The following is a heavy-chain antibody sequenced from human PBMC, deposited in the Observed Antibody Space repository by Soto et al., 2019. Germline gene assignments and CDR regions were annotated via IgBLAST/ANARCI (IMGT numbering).Heavy chain of an antibody. Sequence: SETLSLTCTVSGGSICSGGHYWSWIRQHPGKGLEWIGYIYYSGSTYYNPSLKSRVTISVDTSKNQFSLKLSSVTAADTAVYYCARENRYSGYEWDYYYGMDVWGQGTTVTVSS. J-gene: IGHJ6*02. CDR3: ARENRYSGYEWDYYYGMDV. CDR2: IYYSGST. CDR1: GGSICSGGHY. D-gene: IGHD5-12*01. V-gene: IGHV4-31*03.